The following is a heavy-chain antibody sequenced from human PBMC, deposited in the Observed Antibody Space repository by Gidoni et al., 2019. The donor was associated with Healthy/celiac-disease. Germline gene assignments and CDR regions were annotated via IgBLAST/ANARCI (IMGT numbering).Heavy chain of an antibody. V-gene: IGHV4-34*01. J-gene: IGHJ5*02. CDR3: ASKKQRPASRGVNRKYNWFDP. D-gene: IGHD3-10*01. Sequence: QVQLQQWGAGLLKPSETLSLTCAVYGGSFSGYYWSWIRQPPGKGLEWIGEINHSGSTNYNPSLKSRVTISVDTSKNQFSLKLSSVTAADTAVYYCASKKQRPASRGVNRKYNWFDPWGQGTLVTVSS. CDR1: GGSFSGYY. CDR2: INHSGST.